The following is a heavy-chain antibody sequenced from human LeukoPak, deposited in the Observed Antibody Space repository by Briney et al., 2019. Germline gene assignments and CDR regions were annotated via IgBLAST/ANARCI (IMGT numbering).Heavy chain of an antibody. V-gene: IGHV4-4*07. CDR1: GDSFSGDPFSNKF. CDR3: ARGRYESTRLSAYYYYYMDV. J-gene: IGHJ6*03. CDR2: IYSSGST. Sequence: PSETLSLTCSISGDSFSGDPFSNKFWNWIRQPAGKGLEWIGRIYSSGSTIYNPSLKSQVTMSVDTSKNQFSLKLSSVTAADTAVYYCARGRYESTRLSAYYYYYMDVWGKGTTVTVSS. D-gene: IGHD1-14*01.